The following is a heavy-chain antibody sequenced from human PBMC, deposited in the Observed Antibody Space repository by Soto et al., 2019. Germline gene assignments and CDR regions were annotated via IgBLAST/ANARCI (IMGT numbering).Heavy chain of an antibody. D-gene: IGHD2-2*01. CDR3: AKVLGDCSTTDCSEYFQH. J-gene: IGHJ1*01. Sequence: QVQLVQSGAEVKKPGASVKVSCKASGYTFISYDINWVRQATGQGLEWMGWMSPNSGNTGHAQKFQGRVTMTRDTSISTAYMELSILRSEDTAIYYCAKVLGDCSTTDCSEYFQHWGQGTLVTVSS. CDR1: GYTFISYD. CDR2: MSPNSGNT. V-gene: IGHV1-8*01.